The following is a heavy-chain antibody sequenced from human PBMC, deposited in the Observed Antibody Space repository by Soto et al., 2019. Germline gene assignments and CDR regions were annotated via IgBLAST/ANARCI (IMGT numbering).Heavy chain of an antibody. J-gene: IGHJ4*02. D-gene: IGHD6-19*01. CDR3: ARGPAYIDGWRTFDL. CDR1: DDSFRGAEYY. V-gene: IGHV4-61*08. Sequence: SETLSLTCTVSDDSFRGAEYYWSWIRQPLGKGPEWIGYTYYNGDTKYNPALRSRVTMSEDTSKNQSSLRLSSVTAADTAVYFCARGPAYIDGWRTFDLWGRGILVTVSS. CDR2: TYYNGDT.